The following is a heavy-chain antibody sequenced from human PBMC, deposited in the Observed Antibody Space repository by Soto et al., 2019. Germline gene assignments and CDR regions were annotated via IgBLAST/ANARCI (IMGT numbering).Heavy chain of an antibody. V-gene: IGHV3-11*01. J-gene: IGHJ3*02. CDR1: GFTFSDYY. CDR2: ISSSGSTI. CDR3: ARAVLTYYYDSSGLAFDI. D-gene: IGHD3-22*01. Sequence: GGSLRLSCAASGFTFSDYYMSWIRQAPGKGLEWVSYISSSGSTIYYADSVKGRFTISRDNAKNSLYLQMNSLRAEDTAVYYCARAVLTYYYDSSGLAFDIWGQGTLATV.